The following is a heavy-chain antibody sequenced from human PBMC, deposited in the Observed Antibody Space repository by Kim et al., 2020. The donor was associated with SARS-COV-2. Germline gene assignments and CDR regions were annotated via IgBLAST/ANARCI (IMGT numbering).Heavy chain of an antibody. D-gene: IGHD6-13*01. V-gene: IGHV3-23*01. Sequence: DSRKGRFTISRDHSKNTLYLQRNSLRAEDTAVYYCAKEPIAAAFNYYMDVWGKGTTVTVSS. J-gene: IGHJ6*03. CDR3: AKEPIAAAFNYYMDV.